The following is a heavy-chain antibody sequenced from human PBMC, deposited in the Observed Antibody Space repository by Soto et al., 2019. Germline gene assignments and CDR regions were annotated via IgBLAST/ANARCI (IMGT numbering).Heavy chain of an antibody. Sequence: QVQLQQWGAGLLKPSETLSLTCAVYGGSFSGYYWSWIRQPPGKGLEWIGEINHSGSTNYNPPLKRRVTISVDPSKNQFSLKLSSVTAADTAVYYCARGRRRVVPAGALRYFDLWGRGTLVTVSS. CDR3: ARGRRRVVPAGALRYFDL. CDR2: INHSGST. V-gene: IGHV4-34*01. J-gene: IGHJ2*01. CDR1: GGSFSGYY. D-gene: IGHD2-2*01.